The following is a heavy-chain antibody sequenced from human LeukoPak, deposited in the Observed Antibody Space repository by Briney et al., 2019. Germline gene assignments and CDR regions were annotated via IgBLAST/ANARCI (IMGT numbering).Heavy chain of an antibody. D-gene: IGHD6-13*01. V-gene: IGHV3-23*01. CDR1: GFTFSSYA. J-gene: IGHJ4*02. CDR3: AKDLYESIAAAGTNFDY. Sequence: HSGGSLRLSCAASGFTFSSYAMSWVRQAPGKGLEWVSTISGSGGSTYYADSVKGRFTISRDNSKNTLYLQMNSLRAEDTAVYYCAKDLYESIAAAGTNFDYWGQGTLVTVSS. CDR2: ISGSGGST.